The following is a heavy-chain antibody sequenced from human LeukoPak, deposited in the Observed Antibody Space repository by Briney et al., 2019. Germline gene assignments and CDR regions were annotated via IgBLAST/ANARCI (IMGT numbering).Heavy chain of an antibody. V-gene: IGHV6-1*01. CDR1: GDSVSSNSAA. D-gene: IGHD5-24*01. Sequence: SQTLSLTCAISGDSVSSNSAAWNWIRQSLSRGLEWLGRTYYRSKWYNDYAVSVKSRITINPDTSKNQLSLQLNSVTPEDTAVYYCARGGQGDGYSADEAFDFWGQGTMVTVSS. J-gene: IGHJ3*01. CDR3: ARGGQGDGYSADEAFDF. CDR2: TYYRSKWYN.